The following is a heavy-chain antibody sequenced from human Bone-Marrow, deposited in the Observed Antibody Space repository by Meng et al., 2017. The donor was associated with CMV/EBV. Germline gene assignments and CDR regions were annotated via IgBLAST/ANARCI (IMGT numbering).Heavy chain of an antibody. D-gene: IGHD3-3*01. J-gene: IGHJ6*02. CDR3: ARDQRFTIFGVVIPNYYGMDV. CDR2: IYHSGST. Sequence: SETLSLTCAVSGGSISSSNWWSWVRQPPGKGLEWIGEIYHSGSTNYNPSLKSRVTISVDKSKNQFSLKLSSVTAADTAVYYCARDQRFTIFGVVIPNYYGMDVWGQGTTVTFSS. V-gene: IGHV4-4*02. CDR1: GGSISSSNW.